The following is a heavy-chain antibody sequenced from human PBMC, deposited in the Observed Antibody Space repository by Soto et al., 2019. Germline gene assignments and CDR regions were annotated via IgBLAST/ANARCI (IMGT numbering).Heavy chain of an antibody. Sequence: ASVKVSCKVSGYTLTELSMHWVRQAPGKGLEWMGGFDPEDGETIYAQKFQGRVTMTEDTSTDTAYMELSSLRSEDTAVYYCATLGIDVYAKPIDYWGQGTLVTVSS. V-gene: IGHV1-24*01. CDR2: FDPEDGET. CDR1: GYTLTELS. CDR3: ATLGIDVYAKPIDY. J-gene: IGHJ4*02. D-gene: IGHD2-8*01.